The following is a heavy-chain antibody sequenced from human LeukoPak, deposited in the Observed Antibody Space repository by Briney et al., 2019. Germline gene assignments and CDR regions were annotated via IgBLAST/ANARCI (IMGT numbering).Heavy chain of an antibody. CDR2: TYYRSKLYN. CDR1: GDSFSSNSAA. CDR3: ARDAYGSGSYYNNYYYYGMDV. Sequence: SQTLSLTCALSGDSFSSNSAAWNWIRQSPSRGLEWLVRTYYRSKLYNDYAVSVKSRITINPDTSKNQFSLQLNSVTPEDTAVYYCARDAYGSGSYYNNYYYYGMDVWGQGTTVTVSS. V-gene: IGHV6-1*01. J-gene: IGHJ6*02. D-gene: IGHD3-10*01.